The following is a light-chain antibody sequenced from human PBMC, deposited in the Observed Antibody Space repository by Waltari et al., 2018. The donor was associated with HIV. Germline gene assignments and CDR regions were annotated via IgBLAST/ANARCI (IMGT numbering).Light chain of an antibody. CDR2: ADR. Sequence: SYEVTQSLSVAVALGQTAKLTCGGDYIRTKSVHWYQQKPGQAPVLVISADRGRRSGVPDRFSGSSSGNTATLTISGVQSGDEADYYCQLWDSSTVIFGGGTKLTVL. V-gene: IGLV3-9*01. CDR3: QLWDSSTVI. CDR1: YIRTKS. J-gene: IGLJ2*01.